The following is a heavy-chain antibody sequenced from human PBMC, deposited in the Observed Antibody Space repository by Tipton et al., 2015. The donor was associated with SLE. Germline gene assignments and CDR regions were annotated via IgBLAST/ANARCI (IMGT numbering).Heavy chain of an antibody. Sequence: SLRLSCAASGLTFSGSAMHWVRQDSGEGLEWVGRIRSKANSYATAYAASVKGRFTISRDDSKNTAYLQMNSLKTEDTAVYYCTRPEMATIENAFDIWGQGTVVTVSS. CDR1: GLTFSGSA. CDR3: TRPEMATIENAFDI. V-gene: IGHV3-73*01. CDR2: IRSKANSYAT. D-gene: IGHD5-24*01. J-gene: IGHJ3*02.